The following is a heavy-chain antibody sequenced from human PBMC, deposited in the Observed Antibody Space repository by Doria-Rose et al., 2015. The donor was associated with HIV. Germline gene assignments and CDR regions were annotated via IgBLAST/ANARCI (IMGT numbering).Heavy chain of an antibody. Sequence: SGPVLVKPTETLTLTCTVSGVSLSSPGMGVSWIRQPPGKALEWLANSFSYDEGSYKTSLKSRLTISRGTSKSRVVRTMTDMDPVDTATYYCARIKSSRWYHKYYFDFWGQGTLVIVSA. CDR2: SFSYDEG. J-gene: IGHJ4*02. D-gene: IGHD6-13*01. CDR1: GVSLSSPGMG. V-gene: IGHV2-26*01. CDR3: ARIKSSRWYHKYYFDF.